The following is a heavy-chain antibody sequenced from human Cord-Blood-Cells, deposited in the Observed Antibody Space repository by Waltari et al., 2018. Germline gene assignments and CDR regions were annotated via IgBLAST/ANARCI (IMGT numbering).Heavy chain of an antibody. D-gene: IGHD1-7*01. CDR2: FDPEDGET. J-gene: IGHJ4*02. CDR3: ATDPSKRNWNYDY. V-gene: IGHV1-24*01. Sequence: HVQLVQSGAEVTKPRAPVQVYCQVSGYPLTELPMPRVPQAPGNGLEWMGGFDPEDGETIYAQKFQGRVTMTEDTSTDTAYMELSSLRSEDTAVYYCATDPSKRNWNYDYWGQGTLVTVSS. CDR1: GYPLTELP.